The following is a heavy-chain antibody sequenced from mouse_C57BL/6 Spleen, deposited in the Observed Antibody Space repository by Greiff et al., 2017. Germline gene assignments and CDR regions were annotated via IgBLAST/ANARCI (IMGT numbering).Heavy chain of an antibody. D-gene: IGHD3-2*02. CDR2: IDPSDSYT. J-gene: IGHJ3*01. V-gene: IGHV1-69*01. CDR3: ARGETAQATFAY. Sequence: QVQLQQPGAELVMPGASVKLSCKASGYTFTSYWMHWVKQRPGQGLEWIGEIDPSDSYTNYNQKFKGKSTLTVDKSSSTAYMQLSSLTSEDSAVYYCARGETAQATFAYWGQGTLVTVSA. CDR1: GYTFTSYW.